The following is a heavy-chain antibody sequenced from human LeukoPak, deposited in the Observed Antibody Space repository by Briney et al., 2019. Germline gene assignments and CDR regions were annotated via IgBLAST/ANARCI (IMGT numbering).Heavy chain of an antibody. D-gene: IGHD3-22*01. CDR2: INHSGST. V-gene: IGHV4-39*07. CDR1: GGSISSSSYY. CDR3: ARRRLLLQPSDY. J-gene: IGHJ4*02. Sequence: PSETLSLTCTVSGGSISSSSYYWGWIRQPPGKGLEWIGEINHSGSTNYNPSLKSRVTISVDTSKNQFSLKLSSVTAADTAVYYCARRRLLLQPSDYWGQGTLVTVSS.